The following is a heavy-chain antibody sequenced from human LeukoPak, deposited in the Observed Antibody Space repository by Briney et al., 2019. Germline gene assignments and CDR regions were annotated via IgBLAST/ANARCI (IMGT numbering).Heavy chain of an antibody. V-gene: IGHV4-31*03. Sequence: SQTLSLTCTVSGGSISSGGYDWSWIRQHPGKGLEWIGYIYYSGSTYYNPSLKSRVTISVDTSKNQFSLKLSSVTAADTAVYYCARGKVPAALFDYWGQGTLVTVSS. CDR2: IYYSGST. D-gene: IGHD2-2*01. CDR1: GGSISSGGYD. J-gene: IGHJ4*02. CDR3: ARGKVPAALFDY.